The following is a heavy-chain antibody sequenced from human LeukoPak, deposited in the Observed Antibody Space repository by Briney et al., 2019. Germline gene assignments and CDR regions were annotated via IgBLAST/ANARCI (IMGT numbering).Heavy chain of an antibody. Sequence: ASEKVSCKASGYGFSSYGISWVRQAPGQGLEWMGWISAYSGNTKYAQKFQGRVTMTTDTSTGTAYIELRSLRSDDTAVYYCARGPMYSTSYYAPDYWGQGTPVTVSS. V-gene: IGHV1-18*01. CDR1: GYGFSSYG. CDR3: ARGPMYSTSYYAPDY. J-gene: IGHJ4*02. CDR2: ISAYSGNT. D-gene: IGHD6-13*01.